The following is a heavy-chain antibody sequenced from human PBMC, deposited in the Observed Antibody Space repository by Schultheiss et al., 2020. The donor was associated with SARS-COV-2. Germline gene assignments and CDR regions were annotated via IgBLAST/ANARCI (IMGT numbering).Heavy chain of an antibody. Sequence: GGSLRLSCAASGFTVSSNYMSWVRQAPGKGLEWVSVIYSGGSTYYADSVKGRFTISRDNSKNTLYLQMNSLRAEDTAVYYCAKDGGSRGYCSGGSCYLEDYYYGMDVWGQGTTVTVSS. V-gene: IGHV3-53*05. CDR1: GFTVSSNY. J-gene: IGHJ6*02. CDR3: AKDGGSRGYCSGGSCYLEDYYYGMDV. CDR2: IYSGGST. D-gene: IGHD2-15*01.